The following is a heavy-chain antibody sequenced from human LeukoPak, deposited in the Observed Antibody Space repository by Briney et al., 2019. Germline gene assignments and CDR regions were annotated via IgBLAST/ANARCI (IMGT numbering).Heavy chain of an antibody. J-gene: IGHJ3*02. V-gene: IGHV1-2*02. CDR2: INPNRGGT. CDR1: GYTFTGYS. Sequence: ASMKVSCKASGYTFTGYSIHWPRQAPGQGLEWMGWINPNRGGTNYAHKFQGRVTMTRDTSISTAYMELSRLRSDDTAVYYCARNGYTYGNDAFNIWGQGTMVTVSS. CDR3: ARNGYTYGNDAFNI. D-gene: IGHD5-24*01.